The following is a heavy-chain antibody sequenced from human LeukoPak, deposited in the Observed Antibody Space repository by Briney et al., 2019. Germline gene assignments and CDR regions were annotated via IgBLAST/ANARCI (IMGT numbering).Heavy chain of an antibody. CDR3: ARWGCSSTSCYLYYYYGMDV. J-gene: IGHJ6*02. D-gene: IGHD2-2*01. CDR1: GFTFDDYG. Sequence: GGSLRLSCAASGFTFDDYGMSWVRQAPGKGLEWVSGINWNGGSTGYADSVKGRFTISRDNAKNSLYLQMNSLRAEDTAVYYCARWGCSSTSCYLYYYYGMDVWGQGTTVTVSS. V-gene: IGHV3-20*04. CDR2: INWNGGST.